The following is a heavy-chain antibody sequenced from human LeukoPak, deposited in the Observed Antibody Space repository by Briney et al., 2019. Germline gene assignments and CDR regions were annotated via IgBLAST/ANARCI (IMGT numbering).Heavy chain of an antibody. J-gene: IGHJ4*02. Sequence: SETLSLTCTVSGGPISSSSYYWGWLRQPPGKGLEWIGSIYYSGSTYYNPSLKSRVTISVDTSKNQFSLKLSSVTAADTAVYYCARQYYDSSGYYYSPFDYWGQGTLVTVSS. CDR2: IYYSGST. D-gene: IGHD3-22*01. CDR1: GGPISSSSYY. CDR3: ARQYYDSSGYYYSPFDY. V-gene: IGHV4-39*01.